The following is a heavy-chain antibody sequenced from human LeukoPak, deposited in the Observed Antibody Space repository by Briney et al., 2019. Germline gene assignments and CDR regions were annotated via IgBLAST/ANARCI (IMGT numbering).Heavy chain of an antibody. V-gene: IGHV3-66*01. CDR2: VYSDAST. Sequence: GGSLRLSCAGSGFIVTSSYMNWVRQAPGKGLEWVSIVYSDASTYYADSVRGRFTISRDNSKNTLYLQMNSLRAEDTAVYYCAKDRGYSGYDSADYWGQGTLVTVSS. J-gene: IGHJ4*02. D-gene: IGHD5-12*01. CDR3: AKDRGYSGYDSADY. CDR1: GFIVTSSY.